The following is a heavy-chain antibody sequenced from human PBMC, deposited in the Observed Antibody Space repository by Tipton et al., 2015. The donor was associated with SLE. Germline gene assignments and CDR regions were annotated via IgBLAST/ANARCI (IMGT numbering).Heavy chain of an antibody. Sequence: QLVQSGAEVKKPGESLKISCKGSGYSFTSYWIAWVRQMPGKGLEWVGIIYPGDSDTRYSPSFQGQVTISADRSTSTAYLQWSSLKASDTAIYYCARRQGSVNTNWFDPWGQGTLVTVSS. CDR1: GYSFTSYW. CDR3: ARRQGSVNTNWFDP. J-gene: IGHJ5*02. CDR2: IYPGDSDT. D-gene: IGHD4-11*01. V-gene: IGHV5-51*03.